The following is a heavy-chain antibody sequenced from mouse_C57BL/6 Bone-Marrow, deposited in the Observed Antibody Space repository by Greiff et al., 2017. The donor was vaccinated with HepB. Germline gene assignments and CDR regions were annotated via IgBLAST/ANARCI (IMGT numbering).Heavy chain of an antibody. CDR2: INPNNGGT. D-gene: IGHD1-1*01. V-gene: IGHV1-26*01. Sequence: EVQLQQSGPELVKPGASVKISCKASGYTFTDYYMNWVKQSHGKSLEWIGDINPNNGGTSYNQKFKGKATLTVDKSSSTAYMELRSLTSEDSAVYYCARGGLDYYGSSYDWYFDVWGTGTTVTVSS. J-gene: IGHJ1*03. CDR3: ARGGLDYYGSSYDWYFDV. CDR1: GYTFTDYY.